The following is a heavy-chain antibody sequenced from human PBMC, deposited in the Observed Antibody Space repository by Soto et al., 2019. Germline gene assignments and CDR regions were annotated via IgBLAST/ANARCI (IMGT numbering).Heavy chain of an antibody. CDR3: ARDTGGSYDF. CDR2: TRNKANSYSP. Sequence: EVQLVESGGGLVQPGGSLRLSCAASGFTFSDYYMDWVRQVPGKGLEWVGRTRNKANSYSPEYAPSVKGRFIISRHDLEDSMYLQMNSLKTEDTAVNYCARDTGGSYDFWGQGALVTVSS. CDR1: GFTFSDYY. V-gene: IGHV3-72*01. J-gene: IGHJ4*02. D-gene: IGHD1-26*01.